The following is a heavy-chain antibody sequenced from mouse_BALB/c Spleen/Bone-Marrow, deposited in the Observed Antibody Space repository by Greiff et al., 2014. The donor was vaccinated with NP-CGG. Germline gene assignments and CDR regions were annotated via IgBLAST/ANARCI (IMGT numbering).Heavy chain of an antibody. Sequence: VQLQQSGAELVRPGSSVKISCKASGYAFSNYWMNWVKQRPGQGLEWIGQIYPGDGDTNYNGKLKGKATLTADKSSSTAYMQLSSLTSEDSAVYFCARRDGSTYYYAMTTGVKEPQSPTPQ. CDR2: IYPGDGDT. CDR3: ARRDGSTYYYAMTT. J-gene: IGHJ4*01. V-gene: IGHV1-80*01. CDR1: GYAFSNYW. D-gene: IGHD1-1*01.